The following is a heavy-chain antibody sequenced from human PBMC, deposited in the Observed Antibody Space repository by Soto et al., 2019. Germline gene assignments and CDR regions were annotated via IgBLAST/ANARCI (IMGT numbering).Heavy chain of an antibody. D-gene: IGHD1-26*01. V-gene: IGHV4-61*08. CDR3: ARIVVGVTADS. CDR2: IYYTGDT. CDR1: GGSIYSDEFY. J-gene: IGHJ4*02. Sequence: SETLSLTCTVSGGSIYSDEFYWTWVRQPPGKGLEWIGYIYYTGDTNYNPSLKSRVTISVEPSTNQFSLKLTSVTAADTAVYFCARIVVGVTADSWGQGTLVTVSS.